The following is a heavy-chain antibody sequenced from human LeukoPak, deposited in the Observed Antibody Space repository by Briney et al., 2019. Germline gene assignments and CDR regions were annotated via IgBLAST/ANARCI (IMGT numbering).Heavy chain of an antibody. CDR3: ARLRDIVVVPAPGFYAFDI. CDR1: GGSFSGYY. J-gene: IGHJ3*02. Sequence: PSETLSLTCAVYGGSFSGYYWSWIRQPPGKGLEWIGEINHSGSTNYNPSLKSRVTISVDTSKNQFSLKLSSVTAADTAVYYCARLRDIVVVPAPGFYAFDIWGQGTMVTVSS. CDR2: INHSGST. V-gene: IGHV4-34*01. D-gene: IGHD2-2*01.